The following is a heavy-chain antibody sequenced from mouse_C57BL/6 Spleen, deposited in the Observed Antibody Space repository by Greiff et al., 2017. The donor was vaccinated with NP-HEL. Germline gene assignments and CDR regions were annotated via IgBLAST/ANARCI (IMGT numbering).Heavy chain of an antibody. D-gene: IGHD2-3*01. CDR3: ARPTLMGGIYWYFDV. CDR2: ISYDGSN. J-gene: IGHJ1*03. V-gene: IGHV3-6*01. Sequence: EVQLQESGPGLVKPSQSLSLTCSVTGYSITSGYYWNWIRQFPGNKLEWMGYISYDGSNHYNPSLKNRISITRSTSKNQFFLKLNSVTTEDTATYYCARPTLMGGIYWYFDVGGTGTTGTVSS. CDR1: GYSITSGYY.